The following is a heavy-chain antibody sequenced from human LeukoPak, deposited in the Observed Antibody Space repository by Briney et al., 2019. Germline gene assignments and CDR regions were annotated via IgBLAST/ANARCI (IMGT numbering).Heavy chain of an antibody. J-gene: IGHJ6*02. CDR2: ISWNSGSI. Sequence: GGSLRLSCAASGFTFDDYAMHWVRQAPGKGLEWVSGISWNSGSIGYADSVKGRFTISRDNAKNSLYLQMNSLRAEDTALYYCARDLSVDTAMVPYGMDVWGQGTTVTVSS. CDR3: ARDLSVDTAMVPYGMDV. V-gene: IGHV3-9*01. CDR1: GFTFDDYA. D-gene: IGHD5-18*01.